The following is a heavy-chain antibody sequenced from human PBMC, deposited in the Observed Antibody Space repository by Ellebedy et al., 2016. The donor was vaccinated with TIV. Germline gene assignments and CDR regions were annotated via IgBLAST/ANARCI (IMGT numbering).Heavy chain of an antibody. V-gene: IGHV3-11*06. CDR1: GFTFSSYA. CDR2: ISTSSSYT. CDR3: VRTGRPWFDY. D-gene: IGHD2-8*02. J-gene: IGHJ4*02. Sequence: PGGSLRLSCEASGFTFSSYAMSWIRQAPGKGLEWVSTISTSSSYTKCADSGKGRFTVSRDDAKNSLYLHMNSLKAEDTAVYYCVRTGRPWFDYWGQGTLVTASS.